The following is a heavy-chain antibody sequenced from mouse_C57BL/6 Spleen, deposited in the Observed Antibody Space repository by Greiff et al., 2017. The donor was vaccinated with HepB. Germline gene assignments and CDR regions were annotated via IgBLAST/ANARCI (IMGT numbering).Heavy chain of an antibody. CDR2: IWRGGST. J-gene: IGHJ4*01. V-gene: IGHV2-5*01. CDR3: AKGRDYDYVYAMDY. Sequence: VHLVESGPGLVQPSQSLSITCTVSGFSLTSYGVHWVRQSPGKGLEWLGVIWRGGSTDYNAAFMSRLSITKDNSKSQVFFKMNSLQADDTAIYYCAKGRDYDYVYAMDYWGQGTSVTVSS. CDR1: GFSLTSYG. D-gene: IGHD2-4*01.